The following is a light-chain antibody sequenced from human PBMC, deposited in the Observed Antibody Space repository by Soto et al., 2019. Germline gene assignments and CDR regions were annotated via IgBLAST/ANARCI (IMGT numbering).Light chain of an antibody. V-gene: IGLV1-40*01. CDR3: LSFDSSVSVL. Sequence: QSVLTQPPSVSGAPGQRVTISCTGSSSNIGAGYDVHWYQQLPGRAPKLLIYGNTNRPSGVPDQFSGSKSGTSASLAITGFQAEDEADYYCLSFDSSVSVLFGGGTKLTVL. J-gene: IGLJ2*01. CDR2: GNT. CDR1: SSNIGAGYD.